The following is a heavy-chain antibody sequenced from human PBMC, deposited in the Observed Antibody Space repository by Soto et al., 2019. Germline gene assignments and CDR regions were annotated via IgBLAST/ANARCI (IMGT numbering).Heavy chain of an antibody. J-gene: IGHJ4*02. Sequence: HPGGSLRLSCATSGFTFSNYGMHWVRLAPGKGLEWVAVTRHDGTNKYYADSVKGRCTISRDNSKNTVHLQMNSLRGEDTAVYYCARDLSGPLDYWGQGTLVTVHS. V-gene: IGHV3-33*01. CDR1: GFTFSNYG. CDR2: TRHDGTNK. CDR3: ARDLSGPLDY.